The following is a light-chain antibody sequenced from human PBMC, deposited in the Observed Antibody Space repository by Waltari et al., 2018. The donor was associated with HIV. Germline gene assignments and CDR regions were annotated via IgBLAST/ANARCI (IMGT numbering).Light chain of an antibody. V-gene: IGLV2-11*01. J-gene: IGLJ2*01. CDR3: CSYADTYFVV. CDR1: SSDVGGYNY. Sequence: QSALTQPRSVSGSPGQSVTISCTGTSSDVGGYNYVSWYQHHPNKGPKLLIYDVNKRPSGVPDRFSGSKSGNTSSLPISGLQAEDEAAYYCCSYADTYFVVFGGRTKLTVL. CDR2: DVN.